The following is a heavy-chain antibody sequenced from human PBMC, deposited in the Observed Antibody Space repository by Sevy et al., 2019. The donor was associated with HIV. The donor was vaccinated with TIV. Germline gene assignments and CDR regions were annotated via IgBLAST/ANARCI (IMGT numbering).Heavy chain of an antibody. CDR1: GFSFSTYW. D-gene: IGHD3-16*01. Sequence: GGSLRLSCAASGFSFSTYWMTWVRQAPGKGLEWVATMNQDGTERDYVDSVKGRFTITRDKTKTSLFLQMNSLRAEDTGVYYCVREGLGGFSYSLDCWGQGTLVTVSS. CDR2: MNQDGTER. CDR3: VREGLGGFSYSLDC. J-gene: IGHJ4*02. V-gene: IGHV3-7*01.